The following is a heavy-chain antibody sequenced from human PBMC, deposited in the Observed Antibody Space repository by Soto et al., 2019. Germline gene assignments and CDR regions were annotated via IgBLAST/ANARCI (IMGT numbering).Heavy chain of an antibody. Sequence: EVQLVESGGGLVKPGGSLRLSCAASGFTFSSYSMNCVRQAPGKGLEWVSSISSSSSYIYYADSVKGRFTISRDNAKNSLYLQMTSLRAEDTALYYCATDWAPEAFDIWGQGTMVTVSS. V-gene: IGHV3-21*01. CDR3: ATDWAPEAFDI. J-gene: IGHJ3*02. CDR1: GFTFSSYS. D-gene: IGHD3-9*01. CDR2: ISSSSSYI.